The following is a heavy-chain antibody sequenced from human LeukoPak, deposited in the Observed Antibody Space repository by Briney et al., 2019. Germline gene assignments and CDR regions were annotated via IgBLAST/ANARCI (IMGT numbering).Heavy chain of an antibody. Sequence: QPGGSLRPSCAASGFTFSSYWMHWVRQAPGKGLVWVSRINSDGSSTSYADSVKGRFTISRDNAKNTLYLQMNSLRAEDTAVYYCAREHVLLWFGETYNWFDPWGQGTLVTVSS. CDR2: INSDGSST. CDR3: AREHVLLWFGETYNWFDP. D-gene: IGHD3-10*01. J-gene: IGHJ5*02. CDR1: GFTFSSYW. V-gene: IGHV3-74*01.